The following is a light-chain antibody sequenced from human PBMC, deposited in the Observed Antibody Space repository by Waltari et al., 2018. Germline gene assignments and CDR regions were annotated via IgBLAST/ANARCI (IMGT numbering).Light chain of an antibody. CDR2: DAS. Sequence: EIVLTQSPATLSLSPGERATLSCRASQSVSSYLAWYQQKPGQAPRLLIYDASNRATGIPARFSGSGSGTDFTLTISSLEPEDFAVYYCQQRSNWPWTFGQGPKVAI. CDR1: QSVSSY. J-gene: IGKJ1*01. CDR3: QQRSNWPWT. V-gene: IGKV3-11*01.